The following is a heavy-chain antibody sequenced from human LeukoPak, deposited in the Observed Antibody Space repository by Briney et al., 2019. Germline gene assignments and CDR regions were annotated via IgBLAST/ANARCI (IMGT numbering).Heavy chain of an antibody. V-gene: IGHV4-59*08. CDR1: GGSISSYY. CDR3: ASLSDYYDSSGTFCY. D-gene: IGHD3-22*01. CDR2: IYYSGST. Sequence: PSETLSLTCTVSGGSISSYYWSWIRQPPGKGLEWIGYIYYSGSTNYNPSLKSRVTISVDTSKNQFSLKLSSVTAADTAVYYCASLSDYYDSSGTFCYWGQGTLVTVSS. J-gene: IGHJ4*02.